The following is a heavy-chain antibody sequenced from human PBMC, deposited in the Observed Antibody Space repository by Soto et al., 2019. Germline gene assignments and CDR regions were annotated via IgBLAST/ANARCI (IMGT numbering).Heavy chain of an antibody. CDR1: GYTFTGYY. J-gene: IGHJ5*02. CDR2: INPNSGGT. CDR3: ARAAYGTTGSWFDP. V-gene: IGHV1-2*04. D-gene: IGHD1-1*01. Sequence: QVQLVQSGAEVKKPGASVRVSCKASGYTFTGYYMHWVRQAPGQGLEWMGWINPNSGGTNYAQKFQGWVTMTRDTSISTAYMELNRLRSDDTAVYYCARAAYGTTGSWFDPWGQGTLVTVSS.